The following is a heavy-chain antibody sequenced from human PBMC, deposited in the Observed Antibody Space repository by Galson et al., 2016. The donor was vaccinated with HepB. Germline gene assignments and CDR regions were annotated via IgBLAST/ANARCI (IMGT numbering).Heavy chain of an antibody. D-gene: IGHD4-17*01. V-gene: IGHV5-51*01. CDR3: ARTPVYGDFDY. CDR2: INPSDSET. CDR1: GYYFASYL. Sequence: QSGAEVKRPGESLKISCTGSGYYFASYLIGWVRQMPGKGLEWMGIINPSDSETEYSPSFHGQVTISADKSTSTAYLQWNSLQASDTAMYYCARTPVYGDFDYWGQGTLVTVSS. J-gene: IGHJ4*02.